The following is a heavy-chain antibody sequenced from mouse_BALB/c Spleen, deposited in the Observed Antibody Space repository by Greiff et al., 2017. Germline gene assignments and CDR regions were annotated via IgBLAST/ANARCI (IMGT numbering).Heavy chain of an antibody. J-gene: IGHJ3*01. CDR3: ARGGYYAFAY. CDR2: ISYSGST. Sequence: EVQLVESGPGLVKPSQSLSLTCTVTGYSITSDYAWNWIRQFPGNKLEWMGYISYSGSTSYNPSLKSRISITRDTSKNQFCLQLNSVTTEDTATYYCARGGYYAFAYWGQGTLVTVSA. V-gene: IGHV3-2*02. D-gene: IGHD2-3*01. CDR1: GYSITSDYA.